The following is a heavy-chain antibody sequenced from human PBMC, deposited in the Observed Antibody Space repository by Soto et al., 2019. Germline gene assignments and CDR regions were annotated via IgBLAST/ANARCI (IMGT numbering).Heavy chain of an antibody. Sequence: GSLRLSCAASGFTFSDHYMTWVRQAPGKGLEWISYINPSGTYTHYTDSVKGRFTISRDNAENSLYLQMNSLRPEDTALYYCARGHHSKDVWGQGATVTV. CDR1: GFTFSDHY. J-gene: IGHJ6*02. CDR3: ARGHHSKDV. V-gene: IGHV3-11*06. CDR2: INPSGTYT.